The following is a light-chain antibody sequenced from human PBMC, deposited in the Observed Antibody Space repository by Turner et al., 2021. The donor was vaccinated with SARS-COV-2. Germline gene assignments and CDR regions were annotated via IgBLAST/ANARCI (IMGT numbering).Light chain of an antibody. CDR2: WAS. Sequence: DIVMSQSPSSLAVSVGEKVTMSCESSQSLLYSGNQKNYLAWYQQKPGQSPKLLIYWASTRESGVPDRFTGSGSGTDFTLTISSVKAEDLAVYYCHQYYSYPRTFGGGTKLEIK. V-gene: IGKV4-1*01. CDR1: QSLLYSGNQKNY. J-gene: IGKJ4*02. CDR3: HQYYSYPRT.